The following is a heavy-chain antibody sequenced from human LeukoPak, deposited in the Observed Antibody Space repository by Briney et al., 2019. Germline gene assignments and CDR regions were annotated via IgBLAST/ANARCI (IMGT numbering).Heavy chain of an antibody. Sequence: PEGSLRLSCAASGFTFSSYAMSWVRQAPGKGLEWVSAISGSGGSTYYADSVKGRFTISRDNSKNTLYLQMSSLRAEGTAVYYCAKVRQAAAGRLDYWGQGTLVTVSS. CDR2: ISGSGGST. D-gene: IGHD6-13*01. CDR1: GFTFSSYA. CDR3: AKVRQAAAGRLDY. V-gene: IGHV3-23*01. J-gene: IGHJ4*02.